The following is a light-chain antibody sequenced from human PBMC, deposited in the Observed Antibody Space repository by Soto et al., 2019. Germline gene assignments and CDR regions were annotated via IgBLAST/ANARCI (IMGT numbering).Light chain of an antibody. Sequence: QSALAQPRSVSGSPGQSVTISCSGTSSDVGGYNSVSWYQQFPGKALKLMIYDVTKRPSGVPDRFSGSKSGNTASLTISGLQAEDEADYYCCSYAASYTLVFGGGTKVTVL. CDR2: DVT. CDR1: SSDVGGYNS. J-gene: IGLJ2*01. CDR3: CSYAASYTLV. V-gene: IGLV2-11*01.